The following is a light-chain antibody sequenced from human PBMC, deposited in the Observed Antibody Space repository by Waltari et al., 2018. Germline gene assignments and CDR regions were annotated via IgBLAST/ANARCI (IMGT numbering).Light chain of an antibody. V-gene: IGKV2-30*01. J-gene: IGKJ3*01. CDR3: QHRGHWPPDAT. Sequence: DAVMTQSPLSLPVTLAQPASISCRSSQSLVSSDGNTYLTSFHERPGQSPRRLIDRVSKRDSGVPDRFSGSGSGTDFTLAISSLEPEDFAVYYCQHRGHWPPDATFGPGTKVEIK. CDR1: QSLVSSDGNTY. CDR2: RVS.